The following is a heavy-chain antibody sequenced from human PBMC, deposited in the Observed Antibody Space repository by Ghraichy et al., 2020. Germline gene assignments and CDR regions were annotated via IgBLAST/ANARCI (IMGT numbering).Heavy chain of an antibody. V-gene: IGHV4-4*07. D-gene: IGHD3-10*01. CDR1: GGSINSYY. CDR2: IYTSGST. Sequence: SETLSLTCTVSGGSINSYYWSWIRQPAGKGLEWIGRIYTSGSTNYNPSLKSRVTMSVDTSKNQFSLKLSSVTAADTAVYYCARGVDYYGSGSYSHCGQGTLVTVSS. CDR3: ARGVDYYGSGSYSH. J-gene: IGHJ4*02.